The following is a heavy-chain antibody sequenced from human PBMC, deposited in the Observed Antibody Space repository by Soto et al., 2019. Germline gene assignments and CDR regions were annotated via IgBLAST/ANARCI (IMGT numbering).Heavy chain of an antibody. J-gene: IGHJ3*02. CDR2: IYYSGST. Sequence: PSETLSLTCTVSGGSISSSSYYWGWIRQPPGKGLGWIGSIYYSGSTYYNPSLKSRVTISVDTSKNQFSLKLSSVTAADTAVYYFARHNGDIVVGVGATHGAFDIWGQGTMVTVSS. D-gene: IGHD2-15*01. CDR1: GGSISSSSYY. V-gene: IGHV4-39*01. CDR3: ARHNGDIVVGVGATHGAFDI.